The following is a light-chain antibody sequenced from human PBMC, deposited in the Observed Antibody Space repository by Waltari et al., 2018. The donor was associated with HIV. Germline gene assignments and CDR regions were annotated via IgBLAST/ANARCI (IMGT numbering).Light chain of an antibody. CDR2: RNN. CDR1: SSNIGRNY. V-gene: IGLV1-47*01. Sequence: QSVMTQPPSASGTPGQRVTISCSGSSSNIGRNYVNWYQQLPGTTPKLLIYRNNHPPSGSPDRFPGSKSGTSASLAISGLRSEDEADYYCAAWDDSLSGSWVFGGGTQVTVL. CDR3: AAWDDSLSGSWV. J-gene: IGLJ3*02.